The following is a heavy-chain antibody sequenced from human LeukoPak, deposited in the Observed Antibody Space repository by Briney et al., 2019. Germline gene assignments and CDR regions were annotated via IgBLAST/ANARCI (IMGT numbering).Heavy chain of an antibody. CDR2: IYYSGST. CDR3: TRDHGRSYYDWYFDL. CDR1: GGSISSYY. Sequence: PSETLYLTCTVSGGSISSYYWSWIRQPPGKGLEWIGYIYYSGSTNYNPSLKSRVTISVDTSKNQFSLKLSSVTAADTAVYYCTRDHGRSYYDWYFDLWGRGTLVTVSS. J-gene: IGHJ2*01. D-gene: IGHD1-26*01. V-gene: IGHV4-59*01.